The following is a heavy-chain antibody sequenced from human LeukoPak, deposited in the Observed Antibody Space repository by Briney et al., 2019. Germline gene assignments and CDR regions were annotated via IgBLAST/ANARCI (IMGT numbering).Heavy chain of an antibody. CDR1: GGSFSGYY. CDR3: ARAGDGYNWPHAFDI. Sequence: SETLSLTCAVYGGSFSGYYWSWIRRPPGKGLEWIGKINHSGSTNYNPSLKSRVTISGDTSKNQFSLKLSSVTAADTAVYYCARAGDGYNWPHAFDIWGQGTMVTVSS. D-gene: IGHD5-24*01. J-gene: IGHJ3*02. CDR2: INHSGST. V-gene: IGHV4-34*01.